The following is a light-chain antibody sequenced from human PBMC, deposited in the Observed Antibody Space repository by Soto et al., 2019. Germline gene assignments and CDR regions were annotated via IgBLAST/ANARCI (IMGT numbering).Light chain of an antibody. CDR2: DAS. CDR3: QQYNNWPRT. J-gene: IGKJ1*01. V-gene: IGKV3-20*01. Sequence: EIVLTQSPGTLSLSPGERATLSCRASQSVDSTYLAWYQQKPDQSPRLLIYDASRRATDIPDRFSGSGSGTDFTLTISSLQSEDFAVYYCQQYNNWPRTFGQGTKVDIK. CDR1: QSVDSTY.